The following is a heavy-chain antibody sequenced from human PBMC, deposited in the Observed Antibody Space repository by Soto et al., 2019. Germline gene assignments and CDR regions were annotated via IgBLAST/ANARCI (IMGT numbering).Heavy chain of an antibody. CDR3: ARAGPSYDYVWGSYRQYYFDY. CDR1: GGSISSYY. V-gene: IGHV4-4*07. D-gene: IGHD3-16*02. J-gene: IGHJ4*02. Sequence: AETLSLTCTVSGGSISSYYWSWIRQPAGKGLEWIGRIYTSGSTNYNPSLKSRVTMSVDTSKNQFSLKLSSVTAADTAVYYCARAGPSYDYVWGSYRQYYFDYWGQGTLVTVS. CDR2: IYTSGST.